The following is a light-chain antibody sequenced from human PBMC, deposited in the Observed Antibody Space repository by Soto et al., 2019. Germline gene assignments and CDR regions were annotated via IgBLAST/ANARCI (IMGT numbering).Light chain of an antibody. J-gene: IGKJ1*01. CDR2: GAS. CDR3: QQSFSSPWT. CDR1: QSISTE. Sequence: EIVMTQSPASLSVSPGERVTLSCRASQSISTELAWYQQKPGQPPRLLIYGASTRATGIPARFSGSGSGTEFTLTISYLQSEDFATYFCQQSFSSPWTFGQGTKVVIK. V-gene: IGKV3-15*01.